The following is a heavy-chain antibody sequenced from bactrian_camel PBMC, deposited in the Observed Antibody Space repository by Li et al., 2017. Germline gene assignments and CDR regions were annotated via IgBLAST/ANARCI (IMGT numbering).Heavy chain of an antibody. D-gene: IGHD6*01. J-gene: IGHJ4*01. CDR3: AAMCPSPGKLLGTDY. CDR1: GFTFSSSY. V-gene: IGHV3S23*01. Sequence: VQLVESGGGLVQPGGSLRLSCVGTGFTFSSSYMSWVRQTPGKGLEWVSSLSPSGDSPSYPDSVRGRFTISRDKAKDTVSLQMINLKSDDTAMYYCAAMCPSPGKLLGTDYWGQGTQVTVS. CDR2: LSPSGDSP.